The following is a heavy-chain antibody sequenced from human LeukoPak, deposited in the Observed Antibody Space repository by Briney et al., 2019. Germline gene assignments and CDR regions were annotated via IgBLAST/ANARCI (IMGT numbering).Heavy chain of an antibody. V-gene: IGHV4-61*02. CDR2: IYTCGST. D-gene: IGHD6-13*01. CDR1: GVSISSSNSY. Sequence: TSETLSLTCTVSGVSISSSNSYWGWIRQPPGKGLEWIGRIYTCGSTNYNPSLKSRVTISVDTSKNQFSLKLSSVTAADTAVYYCARARGEQQLIWYFDLWGRGTLVTVSS. J-gene: IGHJ2*01. CDR3: ARARGEQQLIWYFDL.